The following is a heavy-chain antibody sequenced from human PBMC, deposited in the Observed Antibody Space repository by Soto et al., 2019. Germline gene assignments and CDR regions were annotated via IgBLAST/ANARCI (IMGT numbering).Heavy chain of an antibody. D-gene: IGHD3-10*01. CDR3: ARGATYYYGSGTL. CDR2: IYYSGST. V-gene: IGHV4-30-4*01. J-gene: IGHJ4*02. Sequence: PSETLSLTCTVSGGSISSGDYYWSWIRQPPGKGLEWIGYIYYSGSTYYNPSLKSRVTISVDTSKNQFSLKLSSVTAADTAVYYCARGATYYYGSGTLWGQGTLVTVSS. CDR1: GGSISSGDYY.